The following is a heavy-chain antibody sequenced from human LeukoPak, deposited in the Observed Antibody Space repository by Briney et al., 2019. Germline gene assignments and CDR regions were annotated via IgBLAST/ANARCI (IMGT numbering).Heavy chain of an antibody. CDR3: ARGQHGRFDY. V-gene: IGHV3-21*01. J-gene: IGHJ4*02. CDR2: ISSSSSYI. Sequence: GGSLRLSCAASGFTFSSYSMNWVRQAPGKGLEWVSSISSSSSYIYYADSVKCRFTISRDNAKNSLYLQMNSLRAEDTAVYYCARGQHGRFDYWGQGTLVTVSS. D-gene: IGHD1-1*01. CDR1: GFTFSSYS.